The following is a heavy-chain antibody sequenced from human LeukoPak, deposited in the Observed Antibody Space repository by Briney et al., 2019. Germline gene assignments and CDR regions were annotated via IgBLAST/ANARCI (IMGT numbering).Heavy chain of an antibody. Sequence: SQTLSLTCTVSGGSISSGGYYWSWIRQHPGKGLEWIGYIYYSGSTYYNPSLKSRVTISVDTPKNQFSLKLSSVTAADTAVYYCAREPDYGSGSYYNNWFDPWGQGTLVTVSS. D-gene: IGHD3-10*01. CDR2: IYYSGST. CDR1: GGSISSGGYY. J-gene: IGHJ5*02. CDR3: AREPDYGSGSYYNNWFDP. V-gene: IGHV4-31*03.